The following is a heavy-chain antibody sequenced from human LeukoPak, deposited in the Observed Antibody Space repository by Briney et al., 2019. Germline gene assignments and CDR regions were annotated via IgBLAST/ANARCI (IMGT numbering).Heavy chain of an antibody. CDR1: GYTFTSYY. V-gene: IGHV1-46*01. D-gene: IGHD3-16*01. CDR3: ARGALLGGGWFDP. J-gene: IGHJ5*02. Sequence: ASVKVSCKASGYTFTSYYMHWVRRAPGQGLEWMGIINPSGGSTSYAQKFQGRVTMTRDMSTSTVYMELSSLRSEDTAVYYCARGALLGGGWFDPWGQGTLVTVSS. CDR2: INPSGGST.